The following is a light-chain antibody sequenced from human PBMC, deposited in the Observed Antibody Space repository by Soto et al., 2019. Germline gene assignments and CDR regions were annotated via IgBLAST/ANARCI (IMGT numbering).Light chain of an antibody. CDR2: WAS. CDR1: QSVLYNSNKKNY. J-gene: IGKJ1*01. CDR3: QQYFGNVQA. Sequence: DIVTTQSPDSLAVSLGERATINCKCSQSVLYNSNKKNYLAWYQQKPGQPPKLLIYWASTRESGVPDRFSGSGSGTDFTLTSSDLQPEDAAVYYCQQYFGNVQAFGQGTKVEIK. V-gene: IGKV4-1*01.